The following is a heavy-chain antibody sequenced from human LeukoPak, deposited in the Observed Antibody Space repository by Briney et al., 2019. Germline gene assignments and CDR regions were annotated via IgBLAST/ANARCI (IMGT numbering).Heavy chain of an antibody. CDR1: GFTFSTFA. V-gene: IGHV3-23*01. J-gene: IGHJ4*02. D-gene: IGHD5-18*01. CDR3: ATYRQVLLPFES. CDR2: IFPSGGEI. Sequence: PGGSLRLSWAASGFTFSTFAMIWVRQPPGKGLEWVSSIFPSGGEIHYADSVRGRFTISRDNSKSILSLQMNSLIAEDTAIYYCATYRQVLLPFESWGQGTLVTVSS.